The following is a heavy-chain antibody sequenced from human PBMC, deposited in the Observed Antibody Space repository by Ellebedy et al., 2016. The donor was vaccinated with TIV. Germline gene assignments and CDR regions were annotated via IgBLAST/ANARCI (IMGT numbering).Heavy chain of an antibody. Sequence: ASVKVSCXASGYGFTTYDINWVRQAAGQGLEWMGWMNPNSGNTGYAQKFQGRVTLTRDTSTSTSYMELSSLRSEDTAVYYCARGSGGRRDYWGQGTLVTVSS. CDR2: MNPNSGNT. D-gene: IGHD1-26*01. CDR3: ARGSGGRRDY. J-gene: IGHJ4*02. CDR1: GYGFTTYD. V-gene: IGHV1-8*01.